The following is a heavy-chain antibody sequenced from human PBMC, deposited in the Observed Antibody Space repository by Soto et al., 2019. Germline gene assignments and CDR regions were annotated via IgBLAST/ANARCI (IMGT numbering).Heavy chain of an antibody. J-gene: IGHJ4*02. D-gene: IGHD6-13*01. CDR3: ASEYSNTWDYFDY. CDR2: ISGSSDNT. Sequence: EVQLLESGGGLVQPGGSLRLSCAASGFTFSSYAMSWVRQAPGKGLEWVSTISGSSDNTYYADSVTGRFTISRDNSKNTLYLQMNSLLAEDTAVYYCASEYSNTWDYFDYWGQGTLVTVSS. CDR1: GFTFSSYA. V-gene: IGHV3-23*01.